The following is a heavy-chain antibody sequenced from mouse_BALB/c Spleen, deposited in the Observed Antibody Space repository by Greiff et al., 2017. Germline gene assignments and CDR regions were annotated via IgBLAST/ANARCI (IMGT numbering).Heavy chain of an antibody. J-gene: IGHJ3*01. V-gene: IGHV5-6-4*01. Sequence: EVMLVESGGGLVKPGGSLKLSCAASGFTFSSYTMSWVRQTPEKRLEWVATISSGGSYTYYPDSVKGRFTISRDNAKNTLYLQMSSLKSEDTAMYYCTRDREYGNYGFAYWGQGTLVTVSA. D-gene: IGHD2-10*02. CDR1: GFTFSSYT. CDR2: ISSGGSYT. CDR3: TRDREYGNYGFAY.